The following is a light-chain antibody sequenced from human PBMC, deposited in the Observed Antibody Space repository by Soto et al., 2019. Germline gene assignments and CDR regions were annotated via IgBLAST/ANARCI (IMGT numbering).Light chain of an antibody. Sequence: AIQMTQSPSSLSASVGDRVTITCRASQGIGNDLGWYQQKPGKAPKFLIYAASSSQGGVPSRFSGSGSGTDFTLTISSLQPEDFATYYCLQDHNYPFTFGPGTRVDIK. CDR1: QGIGND. CDR3: LQDHNYPFT. J-gene: IGKJ3*01. CDR2: AAS. V-gene: IGKV1-6*01.